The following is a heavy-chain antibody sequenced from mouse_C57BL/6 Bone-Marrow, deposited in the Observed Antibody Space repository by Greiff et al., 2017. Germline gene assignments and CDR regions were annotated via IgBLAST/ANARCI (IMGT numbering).Heavy chain of an antibody. CDR3: ARVPDGTAWDAMDY. CDR1: GYTFTSYW. CDR2: IDPNSGGT. D-gene: IGHD2-1*01. V-gene: IGHV1-72*01. J-gene: IGHJ4*01. Sequence: QVQLQQPGAELVKPGASVKLSCKASGYTFTSYWMHWVKQRPGRGLEWIGRIDPNSGGTKYNEKFKSKATLTVDKPSSTAYMQLSSLTSEDSSVYYCARVPDGTAWDAMDYWGQGTSVTVSS.